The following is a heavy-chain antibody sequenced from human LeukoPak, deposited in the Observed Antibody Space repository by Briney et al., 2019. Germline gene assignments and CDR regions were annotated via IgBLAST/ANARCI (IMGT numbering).Heavy chain of an antibody. CDR1: GFTFSSYA. CDR3: AGGVLPYYFDY. J-gene: IGHJ4*02. Sequence: PGGSLRLSCAASGFTFSSYAMSWVRQAPGKGLEWVSTIGGGGESTYSADSVKGRFTISRDNSKNTLYLHMDSLRAEDTAVYYCAGGVLPYYFDYWGQGTLVTVSS. V-gene: IGHV3-23*01. CDR2: IGGGGEST.